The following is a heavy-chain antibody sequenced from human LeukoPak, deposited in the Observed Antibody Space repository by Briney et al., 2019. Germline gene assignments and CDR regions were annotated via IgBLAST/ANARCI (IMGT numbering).Heavy chain of an antibody. CDR2: IYPADSDI. V-gene: IGHV5-51*01. CDR3: ARQEYCSGASCYTWFDP. CDR1: GYSINNYW. Sequence: GESLKISCKGSGYSINNYWIAWVRQMPGKGLEWMGIIYPADSDIRYSPSFQGQVTISADKSISTAYLQWNSLKASDTAMYYCARQEYCSGASCYTWFDPWGQGTLVTVSS. J-gene: IGHJ5*02. D-gene: IGHD2-15*01.